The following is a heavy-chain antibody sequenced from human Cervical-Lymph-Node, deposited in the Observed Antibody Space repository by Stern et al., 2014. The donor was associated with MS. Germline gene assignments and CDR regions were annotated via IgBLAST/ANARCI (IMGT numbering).Heavy chain of an antibody. V-gene: IGHV1-18*01. CDR2: ISAYNGDT. Sequence: VQLVQSESEVKKRGASVKVSCKASGYTFTNYGITWVRQAPGRGLEWMGWISAYNGDTNYAQNLQGRVTMTTDTSMTTAYMELRSLRSDDTAVYYCARTYVRAFDYWGQGSLVTVSS. J-gene: IGHJ4*02. CDR3: ARTYVRAFDY. CDR1: GYTFTNYG. D-gene: IGHD3-16*01.